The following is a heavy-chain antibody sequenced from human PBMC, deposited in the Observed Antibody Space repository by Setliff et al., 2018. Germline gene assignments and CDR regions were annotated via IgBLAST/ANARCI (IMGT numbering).Heavy chain of an antibody. Sequence: LSLTCTVSGGSIRRSSYYWGWIRQPPGKGLEWIGSIYHTGTTYYNPSLKSRVTISVDTSKNQFSLRLSSVTAADTAVYFCARDYGPNDYWGQGSLVTVSS. J-gene: IGHJ4*02. CDR3: ARDYGPNDY. CDR1: GGSIRRSSYY. CDR2: IYHTGTT. D-gene: IGHD3-16*01. V-gene: IGHV4-39*07.